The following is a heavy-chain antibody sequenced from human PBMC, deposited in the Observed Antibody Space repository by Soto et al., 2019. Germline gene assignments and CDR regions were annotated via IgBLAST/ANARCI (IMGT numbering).Heavy chain of an antibody. CDR2: ISSSSSYI. J-gene: IGHJ6*03. CDR3: ARVRRDCSSTSGYYYYYYMDV. CDR1: GFTFSSYS. D-gene: IGHD2-2*01. Sequence: EVQLVESGGGLVKPGGSLRLSCAASGFTFSSYSMNWVRQAPGKGLEWVSSISSSSSYIYYADSVKGRFTISRDNAKNSLYLQMNSLRAEDTAVDYCARVRRDCSSTSGYYYYYYMDVWGKGTTVTVAS. V-gene: IGHV3-21*01.